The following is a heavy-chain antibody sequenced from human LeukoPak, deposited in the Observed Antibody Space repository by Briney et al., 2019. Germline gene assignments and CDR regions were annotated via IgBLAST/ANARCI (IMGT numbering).Heavy chain of an antibody. CDR3: ARGSWGYSGSEGVFDY. V-gene: IGHV1-3*03. D-gene: IGHD1-26*01. Sequence: ASVKVSCKASGYTFTSYAMHWVRQAPGQRLEWMGWINAGNGNTKYSQEFQGRVTITRDTSASTAYMELSSLRSEDMAVYYCARGSWGYSGSEGVFDYWGQGTLVTVSS. CDR1: GYTFTSYA. CDR2: INAGNGNT. J-gene: IGHJ4*02.